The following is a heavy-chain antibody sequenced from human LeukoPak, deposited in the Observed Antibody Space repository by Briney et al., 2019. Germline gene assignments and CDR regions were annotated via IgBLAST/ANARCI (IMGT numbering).Heavy chain of an antibody. CDR3: AHSPSDYGDFDF. V-gene: IGHV2-5*02. CDR1: GFSLTTTGVG. D-gene: IGHD4-17*01. J-gene: IGHJ4*02. CDR2: IYWDDDK. Sequence: SGPTLVNPTLTLTLTCTFSGFSLTTTGVGVGWVRQPPGKALEWLALIYWDDDKYYRPSLRSRLTITEDTSKNQVVLTLTHVDPVDTGTYYCAHSPSDYGDFDFWGQGSLVTVSS.